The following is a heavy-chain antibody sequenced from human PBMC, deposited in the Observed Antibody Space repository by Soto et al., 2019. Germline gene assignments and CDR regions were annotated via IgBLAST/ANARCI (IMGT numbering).Heavy chain of an antibody. J-gene: IGHJ6*03. D-gene: IGHD3-3*01. CDR3: AKGGVTIHYYYYYMDV. Sequence: GGSLRLSCAASGFTFSSYGMHWVRQAPGKGLEWVAVISYDGSNKYYADSVKGRFTISRDNSKNTLYLQMNSLRAEDTAVYYCAKGGVTIHYYYYYMDVWGKGTTVTVSS. V-gene: IGHV3-30*18. CDR1: GFTFSSYG. CDR2: ISYDGSNK.